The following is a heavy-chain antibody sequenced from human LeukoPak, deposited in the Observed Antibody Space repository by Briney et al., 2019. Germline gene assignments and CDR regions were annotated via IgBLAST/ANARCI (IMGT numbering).Heavy chain of an antibody. J-gene: IGHJ3*02. CDR1: ESTLSSIP. D-gene: IGHD1-26*01. Sequence: GGPLSLSVQALESTLSSIPWTWFGRPQGKGLDGAPAISGGATDTYYADSVKGRFTISRDNSKNTLSLQMNSLRAEDTAIYYCAKDRGPGSYYSAFDIWGQGTMLTVSS. CDR3: AKDRGPGSYYSAFDI. CDR2: ISGGATDT. V-gene: IGHV3-23*01.